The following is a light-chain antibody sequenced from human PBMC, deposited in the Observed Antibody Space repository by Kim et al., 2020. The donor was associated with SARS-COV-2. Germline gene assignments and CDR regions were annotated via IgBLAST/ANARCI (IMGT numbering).Light chain of an antibody. Sequence: YELTQPPSVSVSPGQTASITFSGDKLGDKYACWYQQKPGQSPVLVIYQDSKRPSGIPERFSGSNSGNTATLTISGTQAMDEADYYCQAWDSSVVVFGGGTQLTVL. CDR2: QDS. CDR3: QAWDSSVVV. CDR1: KLGDKY. J-gene: IGLJ2*01. V-gene: IGLV3-1*01.